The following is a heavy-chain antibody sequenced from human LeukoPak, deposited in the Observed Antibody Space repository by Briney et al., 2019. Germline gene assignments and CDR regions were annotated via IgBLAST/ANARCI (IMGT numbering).Heavy chain of an antibody. CDR3: GRRGYSYGDVDY. CDR1: GGSISSSSYY. Sequence: SETLSLTCTVSGGSISSSSYYWGWIRQPPGKGLESIGSIYYSGSTYYNPSLKSRVTISVDTSKNQFSLKLSSVTAADTAVYYCGRRGYSYGDVDYWGQGTLVTVSS. D-gene: IGHD5-18*01. J-gene: IGHJ4*02. V-gene: IGHV4-39*01. CDR2: IYYSGST.